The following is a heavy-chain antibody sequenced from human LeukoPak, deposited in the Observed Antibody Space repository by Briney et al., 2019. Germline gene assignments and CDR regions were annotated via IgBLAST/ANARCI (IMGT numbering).Heavy chain of an antibody. Sequence: GGSLRLSCAASGFTFSSYEMNWVRQAPGKGLEWVSCISSTGSTIYYADSVKGRFTVSRDNSKNTLFLQMNSLRAEDTAVYYCARCAERIHDPENYFDYWGQGTLVTVSS. J-gene: IGHJ4*02. CDR1: GFTFSSYE. D-gene: IGHD1-1*01. V-gene: IGHV3-48*03. CDR3: ARCAERIHDPENYFDY. CDR2: ISSTGSTI.